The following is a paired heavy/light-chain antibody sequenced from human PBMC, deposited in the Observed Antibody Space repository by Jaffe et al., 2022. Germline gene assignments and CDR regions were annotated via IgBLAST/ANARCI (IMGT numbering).Light chain of an antibody. CDR2: EVG. V-gene: IGLV2-14*01. J-gene: IGLJ3*02. CDR3: GSYTTGTTLLV. Sequence: QSALTQPASVSGSPEQSITISCTGTSSDIGGLSYVSWYQQYPGKAPQLIIYEVGARPSGVSNRFSGSKTGNTASLTISRLQYEDEAHYYCGSYTTGTTLLVFGGGTKLTVL. CDR1: SSDIGGLSY.
Heavy chain of an antibody. CDR2: TYQGWSP. D-gene: IGHD2-15*01. CDR1: GYSISDGYY. J-gene: IGHJ4*02. CDR3: GRHGRDGYCSGGRCIQDF. V-gene: IGHV4-38-2*01. Sequence: QVQLQESGPGLVKPSETLSLTCVVSGYSISDGYYWGWIRHSPERGLEWIGSTYQGWSPFYSPSLRSRVSISADTSKNQFSLKLSSVTAADTAIYICGRHGRDGYCSGGRCIQDFWGPGTLVTVSS.